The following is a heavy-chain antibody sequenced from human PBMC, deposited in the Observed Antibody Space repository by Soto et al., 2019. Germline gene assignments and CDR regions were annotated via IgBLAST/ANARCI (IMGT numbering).Heavy chain of an antibody. Sequence: GGSLRLSCAASGFTFSSYSMNWVRQAPGKGLEWVSSISSSSSYIYYADSVKGRFAISRDNAKNSLYLQMNSLRAEDTAVYYCARDGCGGSCYRSYYYYGMDVWGQGTTVTVSS. D-gene: IGHD2-15*01. CDR2: ISSSSSYI. CDR1: GFTFSSYS. J-gene: IGHJ6*02. CDR3: ARDGCGGSCYRSYYYYGMDV. V-gene: IGHV3-21*01.